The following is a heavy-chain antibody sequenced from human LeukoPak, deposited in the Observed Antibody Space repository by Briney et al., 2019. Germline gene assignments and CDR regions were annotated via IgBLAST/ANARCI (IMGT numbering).Heavy chain of an antibody. Sequence: KPSETLSLTCAVYGGSFSGYYWSWIRQPPGKGLEWMGEINHSGSTNYNPSLKSRVTISVDTSKNQFSLKLSSVTAADTAVYYCARGYYYDSSGYYSINFDYWGQGTLVTVSS. V-gene: IGHV4-34*01. CDR1: GGSFSGYY. D-gene: IGHD3-22*01. CDR2: INHSGST. CDR3: ARGYYYDSSGYYSINFDY. J-gene: IGHJ4*02.